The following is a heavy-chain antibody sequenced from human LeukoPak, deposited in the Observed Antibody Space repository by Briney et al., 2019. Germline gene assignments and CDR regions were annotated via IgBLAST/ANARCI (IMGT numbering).Heavy chain of an antibody. CDR1: GFTFSNSA. Sequence: GGSLRLSCAASGFTFSNSAMSWVRQAPGKGLEWVSTISGIGDSTYYADSVKGRFTISRDNSKNTLYLQMNSLRAEDTAVYHCATSEVITFRWGRGTLATVSS. CDR2: ISGIGDST. V-gene: IGHV3-23*01. J-gene: IGHJ2*01. D-gene: IGHD3-16*01. CDR3: ATSEVITFR.